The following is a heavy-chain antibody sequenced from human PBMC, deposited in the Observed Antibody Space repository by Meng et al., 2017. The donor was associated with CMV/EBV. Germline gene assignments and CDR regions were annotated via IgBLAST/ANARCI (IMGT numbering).Heavy chain of an antibody. V-gene: IGHV5-10-1*01. CDR1: GYSFTNYW. CDR3: AVGWYFDSDY. CDR2: IDPSDSYT. D-gene: IGHD1-14*01. J-gene: IGHJ4*02. Sequence: KVSCKGSGYSFTNYWISWVRQMPGKGLEWMGTIDPSDSYTNYSPSFQGHVTISADKSISTAYLQWSSLRASDTAMYYCAVGWYFDSDYWGQGTLVTVSS.